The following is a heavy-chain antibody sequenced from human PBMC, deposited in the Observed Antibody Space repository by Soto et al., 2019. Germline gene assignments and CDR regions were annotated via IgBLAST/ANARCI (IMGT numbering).Heavy chain of an antibody. Sequence: SETLSLTCTVSGGSISSYYWSWIRQPPGKGLEWIGYIYYSGSTNYNPSLKSRVTISVDTSKNQFSLKLSSVTAADTAVYYCARAEYDILTGRPMGWFDPWGQGTLVTVSS. CDR2: IYYSGST. J-gene: IGHJ5*02. CDR1: GGSISSYY. CDR3: ARAEYDILTGRPMGWFDP. V-gene: IGHV4-59*08. D-gene: IGHD3-9*01.